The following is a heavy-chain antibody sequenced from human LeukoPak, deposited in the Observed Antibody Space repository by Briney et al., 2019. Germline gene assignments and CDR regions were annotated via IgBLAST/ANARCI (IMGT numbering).Heavy chain of an antibody. D-gene: IGHD2-21*01. CDR1: GYSISSGYW. CDR3: TRNAAYCLDF. V-gene: IGHV4-4*02. CDR2: ISHSGST. Sequence: SETLSLTCAVSGYSISSGYWWSWVRQPPGKGLEWIGEISHSGSTNYNPSLKSRVTISADKSKNQFSLELNSVTAADTAVYYCTRNAAYCLDFWGQGTLVTVSS. J-gene: IGHJ4*02.